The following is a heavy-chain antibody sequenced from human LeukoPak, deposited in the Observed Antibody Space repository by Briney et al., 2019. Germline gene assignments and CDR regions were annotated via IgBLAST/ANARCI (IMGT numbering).Heavy chain of an antibody. J-gene: IGHJ4*02. CDR2: IRPKSDGGTA. CDR3: DNRGY. Sequence: PGGSLRLSCTTSGFTFRDQFTSWFRQAPGKGLEWVAFIRPKSDGGTAEYAASVKGRFTMSRDDSKSIAYLDMNSLKTEDTAVYYCDNRGYWGQGTLVTVSS. V-gene: IGHV3-49*03. D-gene: IGHD2/OR15-2a*01. CDR1: GFTFRDQF.